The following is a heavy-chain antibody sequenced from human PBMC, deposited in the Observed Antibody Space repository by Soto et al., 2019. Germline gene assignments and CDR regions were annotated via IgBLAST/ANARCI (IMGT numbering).Heavy chain of an antibody. D-gene: IGHD7-27*01. CDR2: ISYDGTNK. V-gene: IGHV3-30-3*01. CDR3: ARDPKTSGGQHWAFNYFDS. J-gene: IGHJ4*02. Sequence: LSLTCAVSGVSISSGNWLTWVRQAPGKGPEWVALISYDGTNKFYADSVKGRFTISRDNSKSTLYLQVDSLRPEDAAVYYCARDPKTSGGQHWAFNYFDSWGQGTLVTVSS. CDR1: GVSISSGNW.